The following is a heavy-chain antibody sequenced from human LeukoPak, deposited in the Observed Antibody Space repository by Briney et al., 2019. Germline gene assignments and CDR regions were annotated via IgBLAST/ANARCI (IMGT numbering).Heavy chain of an antibody. CDR3: AKNLVGATQYYFDY. Sequence: GGSVRLSCAASGFTFSSYAMSWVRQAPGKGLEWVSAISGSGGSTYYADSVKGRFTISRDNSKNTLYLQMNSLRAEDTAVYYCAKNLVGATQYYFDYWRERTLVTVSS. CDR2: ISGSGGST. V-gene: IGHV3-23*01. J-gene: IGHJ4*02. CDR1: GFTFSSYA. D-gene: IGHD1-26*01.